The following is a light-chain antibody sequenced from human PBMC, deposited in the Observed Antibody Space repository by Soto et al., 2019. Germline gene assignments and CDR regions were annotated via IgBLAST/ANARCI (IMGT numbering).Light chain of an antibody. CDR2: GVS. V-gene: IGKV3-20*01. CDR1: QSVSSSY. CDR3: QEYRSSSWT. J-gene: IGKJ1*01. Sequence: EVVMTQSPATLSVSPGERATLSCRASQSVSSSYLGWYQQKPGQAPRLVIYGVSSRATGIPDRFSGSGSGTDFTLTISRLEPEDVAVYYCQEYRSSSWTFGQGTKVDIK.